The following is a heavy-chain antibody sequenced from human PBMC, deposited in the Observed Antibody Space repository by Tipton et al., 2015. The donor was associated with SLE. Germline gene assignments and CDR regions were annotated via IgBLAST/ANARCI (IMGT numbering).Heavy chain of an antibody. Sequence: TLSLTCTVSGDSIRSSSYFWGWIRQPPGKGLEWIGSIYYTGSTYYSPSLESRVFISVDTSKNQFSLKLSSVTVADTAVYYCVRVEGAYDQYYFDSWGQGTLVTVSS. V-gene: IGHV4-39*07. CDR1: GDSIRSSSYF. CDR2: IYYTGST. D-gene: IGHD5-12*01. CDR3: VRVEGAYDQYYFDS. J-gene: IGHJ4*02.